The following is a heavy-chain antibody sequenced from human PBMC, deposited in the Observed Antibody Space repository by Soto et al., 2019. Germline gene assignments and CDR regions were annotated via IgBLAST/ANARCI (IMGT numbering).Heavy chain of an antibody. Sequence: ASVKVSCKASGYTFTSYDINWVRQATGQGLEWMGWMNPNSGNTGYAQKFQGRVTMTRNTSISTAYMELSSLRSEDTAVYYCARGMVRGGEDRGCYDYWGQGTLVTVSS. D-gene: IGHD3-10*01. CDR2: MNPNSGNT. V-gene: IGHV1-8*01. J-gene: IGHJ4*02. CDR1: GYTFTSYD. CDR3: ARGMVRGGEDRGCYDY.